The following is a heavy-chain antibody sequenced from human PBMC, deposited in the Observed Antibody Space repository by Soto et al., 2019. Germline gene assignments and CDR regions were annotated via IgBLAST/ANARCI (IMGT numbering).Heavy chain of an antibody. D-gene: IGHD3-22*01. CDR3: AREGEITMIVVVSNWFDP. V-gene: IGHV4-39*01. J-gene: IGHJ5*02. CDR1: GGSISSSSYY. Sequence: KPSETLSLTCTVSGGSISSSSYYWGWIRQPPGKGLEWIGSIYYSGSTYYNPSLKSRVTISVDTSKNQFSLKLSSVTAADTAVYYCAREGEITMIVVVSNWFDPWGQGTLVTVSS. CDR2: IYYSGST.